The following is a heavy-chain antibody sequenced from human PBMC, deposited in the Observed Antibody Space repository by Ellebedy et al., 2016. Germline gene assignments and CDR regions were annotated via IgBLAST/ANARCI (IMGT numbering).Heavy chain of an antibody. Sequence: ASVKVSXXASGYTFTDYYIHWVRQAPGQGLEWMGWINPNSGGTNYAQKFQGRVTMTRDTSISTAYMELSRLRSDDTAVYYCAREGRGRQLNLDSWGQGALVTVSS. D-gene: IGHD6-13*01. V-gene: IGHV1-2*02. CDR1: GYTFTDYY. CDR3: AREGRGRQLNLDS. CDR2: INPNSGGT. J-gene: IGHJ4*02.